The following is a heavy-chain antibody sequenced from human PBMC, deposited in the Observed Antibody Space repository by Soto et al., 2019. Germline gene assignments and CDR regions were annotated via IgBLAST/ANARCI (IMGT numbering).Heavy chain of an antibody. CDR3: TTLVVPGDPLTY. D-gene: IGHD2-21*02. J-gene: IGHJ1*01. CDR1: RFAFGRYW. V-gene: IGHV3-74*01. Sequence: PGGSLRLSCTASRFAFGRYWMHWVRQAPGKGLVWVSRIKTDGTITQCADSVKGRFTISRDNAKNTLYLQMSSLTVEDTAVYYCTTLVVPGDPLTYWGLGTLVTVSS. CDR2: IKTDGTIT.